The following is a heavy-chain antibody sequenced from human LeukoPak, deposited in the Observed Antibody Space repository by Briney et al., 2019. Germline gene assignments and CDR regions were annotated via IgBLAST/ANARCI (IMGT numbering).Heavy chain of an antibody. V-gene: IGHV3-33*06. CDR1: GYTFSSYG. CDR2: IWNDGSKK. CDR3: AKDRGIAAAGTDY. D-gene: IGHD6-13*01. J-gene: IGHJ4*02. Sequence: GGSLRLSCAVSGYTFSSYGMEWGRQARGKGVEWVAVIWNDGSKKYYAHSVKGRFTISRDNSKNTLYLQMNSLRAEDTAVYYCAKDRGIAAAGTDYWGQGTLVTVSS.